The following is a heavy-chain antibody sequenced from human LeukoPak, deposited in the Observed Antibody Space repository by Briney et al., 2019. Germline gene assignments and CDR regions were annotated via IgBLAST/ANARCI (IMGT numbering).Heavy chain of an antibody. J-gene: IGHJ4*02. V-gene: IGHV3-23*01. D-gene: IGHD3-10*01. CDR1: GFTFSSYE. Sequence: GGSLRLSCAASGFTFSSYEMNWVRQAPGKGLEWVSAISGSGGSTYYADSVKGRFTISRDNSKNTLYLQMNSLRAEDTAVYYCATGPQLLWFGELSILDYWGQGTLVTVSS. CDR2: ISGSGGST. CDR3: ATGPQLLWFGELSILDY.